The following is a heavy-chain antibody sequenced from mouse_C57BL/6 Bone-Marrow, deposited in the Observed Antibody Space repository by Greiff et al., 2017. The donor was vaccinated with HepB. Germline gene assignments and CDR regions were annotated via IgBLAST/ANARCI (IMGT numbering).Heavy chain of an antibody. V-gene: IGHV1-50*01. Sequence: QVQLQQPGAELVKPGASVKLSCKASGYTFTSYWMQWVKQRPGQGLEWIGEIDPSDSYTNYNQKFKGKATLTVDTSSSTAYMQLSSLTSEDSAVYYCARGETAQATPFAYWGQGTLVTVSA. CDR3: ARGETAQATPFAY. CDR2: IDPSDSYT. D-gene: IGHD3-2*02. CDR1: GYTFTSYW. J-gene: IGHJ3*01.